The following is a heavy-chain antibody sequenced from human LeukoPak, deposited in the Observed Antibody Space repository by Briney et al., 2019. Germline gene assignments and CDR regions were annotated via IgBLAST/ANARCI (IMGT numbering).Heavy chain of an antibody. Sequence: GGSLRLSCAGSGFTFSSYSMKWVGQAPGKGVEGGSSISSSRSDIYSADSVKGRFTISRDNANNSLYLQMNSLRAEDTAVYYCARDYDFWSDIDYWGQGTLVTVSS. D-gene: IGHD3-3*01. CDR2: ISSSRSDI. J-gene: IGHJ4*02. V-gene: IGHV3-21*01. CDR1: GFTFSSYS. CDR3: ARDYDFWSDIDY.